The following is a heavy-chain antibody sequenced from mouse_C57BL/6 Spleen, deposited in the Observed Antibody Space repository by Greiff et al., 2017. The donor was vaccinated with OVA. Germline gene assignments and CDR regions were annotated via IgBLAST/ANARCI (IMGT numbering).Heavy chain of an antibody. Sequence: VKLVESGAELARPGASVKMSCKASGYTFTSYTMHWVKQRPGQGLEWIGYINPSSGYTKYNQKFKDKATLTADKSSSTAYMQLSSLTSEDSAVYYCARDGYGREYWGQGTTLTVSS. CDR3: ARDGYGREY. D-gene: IGHD1-2*01. CDR1: GYTFTSYT. J-gene: IGHJ2*01. V-gene: IGHV1-4*01. CDR2: INPSSGYT.